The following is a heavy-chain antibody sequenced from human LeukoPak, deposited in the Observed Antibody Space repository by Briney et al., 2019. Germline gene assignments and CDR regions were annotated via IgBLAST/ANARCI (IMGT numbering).Heavy chain of an antibody. D-gene: IGHD4-17*01. Sequence: GGSLRLSCAASGFTVSSNYMSWVRQAPGKGLEWVSVIYSGGSTYYADSVKGRFTISRDNSKDTLYLQMNSLGAEDTAVYYCARGVTTVTTNWGQGTLVTVSS. J-gene: IGHJ4*02. CDR1: GFTVSSNY. CDR3: ARGVTTVTTN. V-gene: IGHV3-53*01. CDR2: IYSGGST.